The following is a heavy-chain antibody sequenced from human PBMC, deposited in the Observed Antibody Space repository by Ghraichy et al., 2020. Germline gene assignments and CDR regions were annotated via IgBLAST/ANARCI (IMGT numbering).Heavy chain of an antibody. CDR2: ISSSGSTI. J-gene: IGHJ4*02. CDR1: GFTFSSYE. CDR3: AREAAAADFDY. Sequence: GGSLRLSCAASGFTFSSYEMNWVRQAPGKGLEWVSYISSSGSTIYYADSVKGRFTISRDNAKNSLYLQMNSLRAEDTAVYYCAREAAAADFDYWGQGTLVTVSS. D-gene: IGHD6-13*01. V-gene: IGHV3-48*03.